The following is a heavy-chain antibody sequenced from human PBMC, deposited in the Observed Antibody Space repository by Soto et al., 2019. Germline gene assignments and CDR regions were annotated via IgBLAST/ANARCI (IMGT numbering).Heavy chain of an antibody. CDR2: IYYSGST. CDR1: GGSISSGGYY. CDR3: ARLYCSSTSCDRGENWFDP. V-gene: IGHV4-31*03. D-gene: IGHD2-2*01. J-gene: IGHJ5*02. Sequence: SETLSLTCTVSGGSISSGGYYWSWIRQHPGKGLEWIGYIYYSGSTYYNPSLKSRVTISVDTSKNQFSLKLSSVTAADTAVYYCARLYCSSTSCDRGENWFDPWGQGTLVTVSS.